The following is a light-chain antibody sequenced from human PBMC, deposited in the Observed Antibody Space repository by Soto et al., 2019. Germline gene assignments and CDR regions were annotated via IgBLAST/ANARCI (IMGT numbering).Light chain of an antibody. CDR1: QSISTY. J-gene: IGKJ1*01. Sequence: DIQMTQSPSTLSASVGDRVTITCRASQSISTYLNWYQQQVGRAPTLLIYAASSLQSRDPSRFSGGGSGTDFTLNIRILQPADFAMYFCQPCYSSPRTFGQGTKV. V-gene: IGKV1-39*01. CDR3: QPCYSSPRT. CDR2: AAS.